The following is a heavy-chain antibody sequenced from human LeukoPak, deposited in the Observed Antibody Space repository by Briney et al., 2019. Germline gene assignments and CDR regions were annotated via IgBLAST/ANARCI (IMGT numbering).Heavy chain of an antibody. CDR1: GFTFSNYV. CDR3: AKDRDIDFWTGHDAFDI. V-gene: IGHV3-23*01. CDR2: ISGSGGKT. Sequence: GGSLRLSWAASGFTFSNYVMSWVRQAPRKGLEWVSSISGSGGKTYYPDSLKGRFTISRDNSKNTLYLQMTSLRAEDTAVYYCAKDRDIDFWTGHDAFDIWGQGTVVTVSS. J-gene: IGHJ3*02. D-gene: IGHD3/OR15-3a*01.